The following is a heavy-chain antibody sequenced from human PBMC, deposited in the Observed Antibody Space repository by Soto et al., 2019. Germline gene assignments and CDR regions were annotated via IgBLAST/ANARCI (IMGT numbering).Heavy chain of an antibody. J-gene: IGHJ5*02. D-gene: IGHD4-17*01. V-gene: IGHV3-23*01. CDR2: ISGSGGST. CDR3: AKGTKYGSVYNWIDP. Sequence: GGSLRLSCAASGFTFSSYAMSWVRQAPGKGLEWVSAISGSGGSTYYADSVKGRFTISRDNSKNTLYLQMNSLRAEDTAVYYCAKGTKYGSVYNWIDPRGQGTFVTVSS. CDR1: GFTFSSYA.